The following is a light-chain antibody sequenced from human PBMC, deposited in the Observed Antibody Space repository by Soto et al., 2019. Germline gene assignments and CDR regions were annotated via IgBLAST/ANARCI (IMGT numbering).Light chain of an antibody. CDR1: QSVLFNSTNKNY. CDR2: WAS. V-gene: IGKV4-1*01. Sequence: DIVMTQSPDSLTASMGEGATINCKSSQSVLFNSTNKNYLGWYQQKPGQPPKVLISWASTRESGVPDRFRGSGSGTNFTPTITSLQAEDVAVYSCQQYYLIPYTFGQGTRLEIK. CDR3: QQYYLIPYT. J-gene: IGKJ5*01.